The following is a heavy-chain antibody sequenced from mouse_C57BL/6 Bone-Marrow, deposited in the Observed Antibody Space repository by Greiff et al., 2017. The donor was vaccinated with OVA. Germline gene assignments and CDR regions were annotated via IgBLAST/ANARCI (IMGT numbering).Heavy chain of an antibody. D-gene: IGHD2-3*01. V-gene: IGHV7-3*01. CDR2: IRNKANGYTT. CDR3: ARSLDGYYDWFAY. Sequence: EVKLVESGGGLVQPGGFLSLSCAASGFTFTDYYMSWVRQPPGKALEWLGFIRNKANGYTTEYSASVKGRFTISRDNSQSILYLQMNALRAEDSATYYCARSLDGYYDWFAYWGQGTLVTVSA. CDR1: GFTFTDYY. J-gene: IGHJ3*01.